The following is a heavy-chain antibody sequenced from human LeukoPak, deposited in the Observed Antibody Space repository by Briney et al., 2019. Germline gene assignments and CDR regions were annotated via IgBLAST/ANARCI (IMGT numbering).Heavy chain of an antibody. D-gene: IGHD1-26*01. V-gene: IGHV4-61*01. Sequence: PSETLSLTCTVSGSSMSSDYYWSWIRQPPGKGLEWIGYIYYSGSTNYNPSLKSRVTISVDTSKNQFSLKLSSVTAADTAVYYCARLAGSGYVDYWGQGTLVTVSS. J-gene: IGHJ4*02. CDR1: GSSMSSDYY. CDR2: IYYSGST. CDR3: ARLAGSGYVDY.